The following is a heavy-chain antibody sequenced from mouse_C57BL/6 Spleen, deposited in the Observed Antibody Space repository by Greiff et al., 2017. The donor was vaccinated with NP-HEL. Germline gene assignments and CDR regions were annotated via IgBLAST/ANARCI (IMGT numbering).Heavy chain of an antibody. Sequence: VQLQQPGAELVMPGASVKLSCKASGYTFTSYWMHWVKQRPGQGLEWIGEIDPSDSYTNYNQKFKGKSTLTVDKSSSTAYMQLSSLTSEDSAVYYCARGRAYGLDYWGQGTTLTVSS. V-gene: IGHV1-69*01. CDR3: ARGRAYGLDY. D-gene: IGHD1-1*02. J-gene: IGHJ2*01. CDR1: GYTFTSYW. CDR2: IDPSDSYT.